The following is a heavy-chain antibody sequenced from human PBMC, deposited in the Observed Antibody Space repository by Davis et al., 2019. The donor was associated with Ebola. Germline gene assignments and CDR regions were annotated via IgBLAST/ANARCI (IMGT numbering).Heavy chain of an antibody. D-gene: IGHD6-13*01. V-gene: IGHV1-69*06. CDR1: GYTFTGYD. Sequence: AASVKVSCKASGYTFTGYDISWVRQAPGQGLEWMGGIIPIFGTANYAQKFQGRVTITADKSTSTAYMELSSLRSEDTAVYYCARELAAPDGSWGQGTLVTVSS. CDR3: ARELAAPDGS. CDR2: IIPIFGTA. J-gene: IGHJ4*02.